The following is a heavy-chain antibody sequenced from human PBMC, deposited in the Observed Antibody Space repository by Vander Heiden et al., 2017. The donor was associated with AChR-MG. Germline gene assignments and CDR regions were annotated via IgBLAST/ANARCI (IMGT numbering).Heavy chain of an antibody. J-gene: IGHJ6*02. CDR1: GFTFDDYA. Sequence: EVQLVESGGGLVQPGRSLRLSCAASGFTFDDYAMHWVRQAPGKGLEWVSGISWNSGSLGYADSVKGRFTISRDNAKNALYLQMNSMRAEDTALYYCAKGSDHGSYGGMDVWGQGTTVTVSS. CDR2: ISWNSGSL. D-gene: IGHD1-26*01. V-gene: IGHV3-9*01. CDR3: AKGSDHGSYGGMDV.